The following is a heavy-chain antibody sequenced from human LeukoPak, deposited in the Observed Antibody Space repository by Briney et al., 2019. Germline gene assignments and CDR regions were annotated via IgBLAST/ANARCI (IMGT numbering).Heavy chain of an antibody. CDR3: AKVIGRHTMIVVGLDY. J-gene: IGHJ4*02. CDR1: RITFSSYA. CDR2: ISGSGGST. V-gene: IGHV3-23*01. D-gene: IGHD3-22*01. Sequence: QPGGSLRLSCAASRITFSSYAMSWVRQAPGKGLDWVSAISGSGGSTYYAGSVKGRFTISRDNSKNTLYLQMNSLRAEDTAVYYCAKVIGRHTMIVVGLDYWGQGTLVTVSS.